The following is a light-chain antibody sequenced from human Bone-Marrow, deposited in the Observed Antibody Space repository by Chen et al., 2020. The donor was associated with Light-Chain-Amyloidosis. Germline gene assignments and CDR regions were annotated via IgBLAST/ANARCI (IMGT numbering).Light chain of an antibody. CDR1: SSDVGGYNY. CDR3: SSYTGGNSPYV. Sequence: QSALTQPPSASGSPGQPVTITCTGTSSDVGGYNYVSWYQQHPGKAPKLMIYEVSKRPSGVPDRFSGSKSANTASLTVSGLQAEDEADYYCSSYTGGNSPYVFGTGTKVTVL. J-gene: IGLJ1*01. V-gene: IGLV2-8*01. CDR2: EVS.